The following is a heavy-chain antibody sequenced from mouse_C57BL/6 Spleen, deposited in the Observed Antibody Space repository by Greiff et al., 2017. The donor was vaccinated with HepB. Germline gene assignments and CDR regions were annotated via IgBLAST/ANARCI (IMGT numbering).Heavy chain of an antibody. CDR3: ARFLGSREYYFDY. CDR2: IYPGSGST. D-gene: IGHD1-1*01. Sequence: VQLQQPGAELVKPGASVKMSCKASGYTFTSYWITWVKQRPGQGLEWIGDIYPGSGSTNYNEKFKSKATLTVDTSSSTAYMQLSSLTSEDSAVYYCARFLGSREYYFDYWGQGTTLTVSS. V-gene: IGHV1-55*01. J-gene: IGHJ2*01. CDR1: GYTFTSYW.